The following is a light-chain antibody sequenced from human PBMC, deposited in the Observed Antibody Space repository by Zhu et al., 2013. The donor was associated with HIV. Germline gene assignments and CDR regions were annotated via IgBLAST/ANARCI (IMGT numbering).Light chain of an antibody. Sequence: QSVLTQSPSASGTPGQGVTISCAGSSPNIGTNYVFWYQQFPGTAPKLLIFRNSQRPSGVPDRFSGSKSGTSASLAITGLQAEDEADYYCQSYDSSLSGSVFGGGTKLTVL. CDR1: SPNIGTNY. J-gene: IGLJ2*01. CDR2: RNS. CDR3: QSYDSSLSGSV. V-gene: IGLV1-47*01.